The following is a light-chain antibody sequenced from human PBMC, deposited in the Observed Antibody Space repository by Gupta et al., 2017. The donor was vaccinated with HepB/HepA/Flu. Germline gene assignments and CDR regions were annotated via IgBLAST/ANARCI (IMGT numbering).Light chain of an antibody. Sequence: SSELTQDPAVSVALEQTVRITCQGDSLRSYYASWYQQKPGQAPVRVIYGKNNRPSGIPDRFSGSSSGNTASLTNTWAQAEDDADYYCNSRDSSGNHLGVVFGGGTKLTVL. V-gene: IGLV3-19*01. CDR3: NSRDSSGNHLGVV. CDR1: SLRSYY. CDR2: GKN. J-gene: IGLJ2*01.